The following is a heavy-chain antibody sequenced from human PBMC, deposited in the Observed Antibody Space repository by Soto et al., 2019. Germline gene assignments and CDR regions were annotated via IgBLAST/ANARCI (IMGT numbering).Heavy chain of an antibody. D-gene: IGHD3-10*01. CDR1: GFTFSSYA. Sequence: GGSLRLSCAASGFTFSSYAMSWVRQAPGKGLEWVSAISGSGGSTYYADSVKGRFTISRDNSKNTLYLQMNSLRAEDTAVYYCAKEKVLLWFGESTHFDYWGQGTLVTVSA. J-gene: IGHJ4*02. V-gene: IGHV3-23*01. CDR3: AKEKVLLWFGESTHFDY. CDR2: ISGSGGST.